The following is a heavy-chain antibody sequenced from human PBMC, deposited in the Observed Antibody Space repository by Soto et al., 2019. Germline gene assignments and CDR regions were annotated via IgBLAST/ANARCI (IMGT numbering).Heavy chain of an antibody. D-gene: IGHD5-12*01. CDR1: GFTFSSYS. V-gene: IGHV3-21*01. Sequence: GGSLRLSCAASGFTFSSYSMNWVRQAPGKGLEWVSSISSSSSYIYYADSVKGRFTISRDNAKNSLYLQMNSLRAEDTAVYYCARTSRGIVATIHDFDYWGQGTLVTVSS. CDR2: ISSSSSYI. CDR3: ARTSRGIVATIHDFDY. J-gene: IGHJ4*02.